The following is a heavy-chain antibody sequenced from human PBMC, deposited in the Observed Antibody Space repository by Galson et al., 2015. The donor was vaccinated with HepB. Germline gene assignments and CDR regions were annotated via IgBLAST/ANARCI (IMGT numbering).Heavy chain of an antibody. V-gene: IGHV3-30-3*01. Sequence: SLRLSCAASGFTFSSYAMHWVRQAPGKGLEWVAVISYDGSNKYYADSVKGRFTISRDNSKNTLYLQMNSLRAEDTAVYYCARQTPQRKVQLWTPDYWGQGTLVTVSS. J-gene: IGHJ4*02. CDR3: ARQTPQRKVQLWTPDY. CDR1: GFTFSSYA. D-gene: IGHD5-18*01. CDR2: ISYDGSNK.